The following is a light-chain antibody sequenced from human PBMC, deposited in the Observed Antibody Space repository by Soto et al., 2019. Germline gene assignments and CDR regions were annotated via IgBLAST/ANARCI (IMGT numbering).Light chain of an antibody. CDR1: QRVGTS. Sequence: DIQITHSPASLSESVGDRVTITCLASQRVGTSLNWYRHIPRKAPKLLIYGVSSLHSGVPSRFSGSGSETDFTLTISSLQPEDFATYYCQKSYSNPRKFGQGTKVAIK. CDR2: GVS. CDR3: QKSYSNPRK. V-gene: IGKV1-39*01. J-gene: IGKJ1*01.